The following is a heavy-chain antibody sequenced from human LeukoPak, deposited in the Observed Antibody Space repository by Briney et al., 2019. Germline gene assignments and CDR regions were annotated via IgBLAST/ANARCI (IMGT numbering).Heavy chain of an antibody. Sequence: PGGSLRLSCAASGFTFTSYWMSWVRQAPGKGLEWVANIKQDGSEKYYVDSVKGRFTISRDNAKNSLYLQMNSLRAEDTAVYYCARAGYDSSGYYVYFDYWGQGTLVTVSS. CDR1: GFTFTSYW. D-gene: IGHD3-22*01. CDR2: IKQDGSEK. CDR3: ARAGYDSSGYYVYFDY. J-gene: IGHJ4*02. V-gene: IGHV3-7*01.